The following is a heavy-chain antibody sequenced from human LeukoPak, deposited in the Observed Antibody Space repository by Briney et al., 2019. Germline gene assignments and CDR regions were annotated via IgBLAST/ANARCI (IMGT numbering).Heavy chain of an antibody. D-gene: IGHD1-26*01. CDR1: EYTLTELS. CDR3: AADRGDYSGSYWTAFDI. J-gene: IGHJ3*02. Sequence: ASVKVSCKVSEYTLTELSMHWVRQAPGKGLTWLGGFDPEDGEIIYAQKFQGRVTMSDDTSTDTAYRELGSLRSDDTAVYYCAADRGDYSGSYWTAFDIWGQGTMVTVSS. V-gene: IGHV1-24*01. CDR2: FDPEDGEI.